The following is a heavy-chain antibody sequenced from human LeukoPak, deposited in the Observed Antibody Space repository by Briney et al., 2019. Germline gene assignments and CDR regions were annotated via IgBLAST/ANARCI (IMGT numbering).Heavy chain of an antibody. J-gene: IGHJ3*02. D-gene: IGHD6-19*01. CDR1: GGSISSSSYY. V-gene: IGHV4-39*01. CDR2: IYYSGST. Sequence: PSETLSLTCTVSGGSISSSSYYWGWIRQPPGKGVVWIGSIYYSGSTYYNPSLKSRVTISVDTSKNQFSLKLSSVTAADTAVYYCARHVGYSSGKNDAFDIWGQGTMVTVSS. CDR3: ARHVGYSSGKNDAFDI.